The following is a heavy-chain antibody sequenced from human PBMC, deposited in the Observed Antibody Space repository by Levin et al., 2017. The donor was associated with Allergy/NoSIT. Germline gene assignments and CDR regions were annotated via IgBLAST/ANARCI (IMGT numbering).Heavy chain of an antibody. CDR3: ARAPVNRYHYFDY. CDR2: IYPGDSDT. J-gene: IGHJ4*02. Sequence: EASVKVSCKGSGYSFTSYWIGWVRQMPGKGLEWMGIIYPGDSDTRYSPSFQGQVTISADKSISTAYLQWSSLKASDTAMYYCARAPVNRYHYFDYWGQGTLVTVSS. CDR1: GYSFTSYW. D-gene: IGHD1-14*01. V-gene: IGHV5-51*01.